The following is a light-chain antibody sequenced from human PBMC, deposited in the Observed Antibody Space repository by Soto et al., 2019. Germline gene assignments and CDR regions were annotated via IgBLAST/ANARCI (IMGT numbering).Light chain of an antibody. CDR1: QSISMW. CDR3: QQYNTYSYT. V-gene: IGKV1-5*03. J-gene: IGKJ2*01. CDR2: KAS. Sequence: DIQMTQSPSTLSASVGDRVTITCRASQSISMWLAWYQQKPGKAPKVLIYKASSLESGVPSRFSGSGSGTAFTLTISSLPPDDFATYYCQQYNTYSYTFGQGTQLEIK.